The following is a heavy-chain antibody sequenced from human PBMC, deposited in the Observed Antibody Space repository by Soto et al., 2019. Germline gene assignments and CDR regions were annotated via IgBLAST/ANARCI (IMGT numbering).Heavy chain of an antibody. CDR2: IYYSGST. CDR1: GGSISSGDYY. V-gene: IGHV4-30-4*01. CDR3: ARDLGPYGMDV. D-gene: IGHD3-10*01. J-gene: IGHJ6*02. Sequence: QVQLQESGPGLVKPSQTLSLTCTVSGGSISSGDYYWSWIRQPPGKGLEWIGYIYYSGSTYYNPSHKSRVNRAVDTDNHLFRLELTAITAADTAVYYGARDLGPYGMDVWGQGTTVTVSS.